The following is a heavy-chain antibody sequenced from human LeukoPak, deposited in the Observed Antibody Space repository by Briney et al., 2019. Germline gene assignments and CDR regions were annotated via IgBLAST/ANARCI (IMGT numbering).Heavy chain of an antibody. V-gene: IGHV3-74*01. D-gene: IGHD6-13*01. CDR1: GFTFGDNW. CDR2: IDIDGSNT. J-gene: IGHJ4*02. Sequence: GGSLRLSCAASGFTFGDNWMHWVRQAPGKGLVWVSRIDIDGSNTNYADSVKGRFTISRDNAKNTLYLQMNSLRVEDTAVYYCTRGTIAAPGIDYWDQGTLVTVSS. CDR3: TRGTIAAPGIDY.